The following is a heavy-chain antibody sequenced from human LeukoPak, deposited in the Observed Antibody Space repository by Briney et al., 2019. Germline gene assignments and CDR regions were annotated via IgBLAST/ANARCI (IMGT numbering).Heavy chain of an antibody. CDR3: TRRPYSSSWYYFDY. D-gene: IGHD6-13*01. J-gene: IGHJ4*02. CDR1: GFTFSDFY. V-gene: IGHV3-11*04. Sequence: GGSLRLSCTVSGFTFSDFYMSWVRQAPGKGLEWVSYISSSGSMLRYADSVEGRFTISRDNGKSSLYLQMSSLRVEDTAVYYCTRRPYSSSWYYFDYWGQGTLVTVSS. CDR2: ISSSGSML.